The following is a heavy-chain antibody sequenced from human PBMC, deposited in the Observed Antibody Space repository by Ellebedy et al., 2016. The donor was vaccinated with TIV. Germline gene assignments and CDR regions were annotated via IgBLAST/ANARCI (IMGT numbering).Heavy chain of an antibody. CDR1: GYTFTAYH. D-gene: IGHD6-13*01. V-gene: IGHV1-24*01. CDR2: FDPEDGET. J-gene: IGHJ6*02. CDR3: ATRANTAAGVYYYYYGMDV. Sequence: ASVKVSCKASGYTFTAYHIHWVRQAPGQGLEWMGGFDPEDGETIYAQKFQGRVTMTEDTSTDTAYMELSSLRSEDTAVYYCATRANTAAGVYYYYYGMDVWGQGTTVTVSS.